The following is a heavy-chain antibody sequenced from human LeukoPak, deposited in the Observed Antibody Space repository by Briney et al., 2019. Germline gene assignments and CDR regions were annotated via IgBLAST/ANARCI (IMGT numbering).Heavy chain of an antibody. CDR2: VYYTGST. V-gene: IGHV4-39*02. CDR3: ARTVVAATPSLDY. CDR1: GGSISSSSYY. Sequence: SETLSLTCTVSGGSISSSSYYWTWIRQPPGKGLEWIGSVYYTGSTYYIPSLKSRVTISVDTSNKYFSLKLSSVTAADTAVYYCARTVVAATPSLDYWGQGTLVTVSS. J-gene: IGHJ4*02. D-gene: IGHD2-15*01.